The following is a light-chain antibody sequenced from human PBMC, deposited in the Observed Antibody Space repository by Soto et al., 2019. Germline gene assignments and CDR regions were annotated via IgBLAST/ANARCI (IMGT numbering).Light chain of an antibody. CDR2: EVT. CDR1: FNEIGGYDY. V-gene: IGLV2-14*01. Sequence: QSALTQPASVSGSPGQSIAISCTGTFNEIGGYDYVSWYQQHPDKAPKLMIYEVTKRPSGVSNRFSGSKSGNTASLTISGLQPEDEADYYCSSHTSGSTRVFGSGTKVTVL. J-gene: IGLJ1*01. CDR3: SSHTSGSTRV.